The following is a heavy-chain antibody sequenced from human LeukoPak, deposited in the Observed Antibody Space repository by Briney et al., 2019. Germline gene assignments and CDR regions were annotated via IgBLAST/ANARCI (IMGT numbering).Heavy chain of an antibody. CDR3: ASVSDMVASNWFDP. Sequence: PGGSLRLSCAASGFTFSSYSMNWVRQAPGKGLEWVSSISSSSSYIYYADSVKGRFTISRDNAKNSLYLQMNSLRSEDTAVYYCASVSDMVASNWFDPWGQGTLVTVSS. CDR1: GFTFSSYS. V-gene: IGHV3-21*04. CDR2: ISSSSSYI. J-gene: IGHJ5*02. D-gene: IGHD5-12*01.